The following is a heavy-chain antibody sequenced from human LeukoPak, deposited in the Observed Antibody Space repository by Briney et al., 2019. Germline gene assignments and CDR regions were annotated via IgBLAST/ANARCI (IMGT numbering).Heavy chain of an antibody. D-gene: IGHD6-19*01. CDR3: ARGVYSSGLYYFDY. J-gene: IGHJ4*02. Sequence: GASVKVSCKASGYTFTSYGISWVRQAPGQGLEWMGWISAYNGNTNYAQKLQGRVTMTKDTSTSTAYMELRSLRSDDTAVYYCARGVYSSGLYYFDYWGQGTLVTVSS. V-gene: IGHV1-18*01. CDR2: ISAYNGNT. CDR1: GYTFTSYG.